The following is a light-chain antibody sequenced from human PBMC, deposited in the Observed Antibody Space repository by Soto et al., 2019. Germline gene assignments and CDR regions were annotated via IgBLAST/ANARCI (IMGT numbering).Light chain of an antibody. CDR1: QGISNE. CDR2: AAS. CDR3: LQHNSYPIT. Sequence: DIQMTQSPSSLSAFVGDRVTITCRASQGISNELAWFQQKPGKAPKSLMYAASTLQTGVPSKFSGSRSGSEFTLTISSLQPEDFGTYYCLQHNSYPITFGQGTRLEIK. V-gene: IGKV1-16*02. J-gene: IGKJ5*01.